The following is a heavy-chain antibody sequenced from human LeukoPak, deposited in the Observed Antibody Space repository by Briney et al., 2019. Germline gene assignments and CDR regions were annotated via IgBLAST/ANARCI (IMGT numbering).Heavy chain of an antibody. J-gene: IGHJ5*02. V-gene: IGHV4-61*02. CDR1: GGSISSGSYY. CDR2: IYTSGST. CDR3: ARGKSWFGP. Sequence: SETLSLTCTVSGGSISSGSYYWSWIRQPAGKGLEWIGRIYTSGSTNYNPSLKSRVTISVDTSKNQFSLKLSSVTAADTAVYYCARGKSWFGPWGQGTLVTVSS.